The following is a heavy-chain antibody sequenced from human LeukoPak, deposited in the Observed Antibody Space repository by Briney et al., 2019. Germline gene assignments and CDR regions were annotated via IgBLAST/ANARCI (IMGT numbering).Heavy chain of an antibody. CDR2: ISYDGSNK. CDR1: EFTFSSYS. D-gene: IGHD6-6*01. J-gene: IGHJ6*03. V-gene: IGHV3-30*01. Sequence: GGSLRLSCTASEFTFSSYSMHWVRQAPGKGLEWVAVISYDGSNKYFADSVKGRFTISRDNSKNTLYLQMNSLRTEDTAVYYCATDPTEYSSSSDHYYYMDVWGTGTTVAVSS. CDR3: ATDPTEYSSSSDHYYYMDV.